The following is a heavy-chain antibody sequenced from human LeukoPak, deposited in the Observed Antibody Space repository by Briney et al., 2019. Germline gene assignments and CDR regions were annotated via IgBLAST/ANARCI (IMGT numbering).Heavy chain of an antibody. D-gene: IGHD1-14*01. CDR2: IYTSGST. J-gene: IGHJ3*02. Sequence: PSETLSLTCAVYGGSFSGYYWSWIRQPPGKGLEWIGYIYTSGSTNYNPSLKSRVTISVDTSKNQFSLKLSSVTAADTAVYYCARLTRRGHDAFDIWGQGTMVTVSS. V-gene: IGHV4-4*09. CDR3: ARLTRRGHDAFDI. CDR1: GGSFSGYY.